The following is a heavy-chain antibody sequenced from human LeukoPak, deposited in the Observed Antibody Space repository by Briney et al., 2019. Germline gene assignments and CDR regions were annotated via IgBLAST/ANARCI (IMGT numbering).Heavy chain of an antibody. J-gene: IGHJ6*02. V-gene: IGHV4-59*01. CDR1: GGSISSYS. D-gene: IGHD4-23*01. CDR3: ARELGATVVNYGMDV. Sequence: PSETLSLTCTVSGGSISSYSWSWIRQPPGKGLEWIGYIYYSGSTNYNPSLKSRVTISVDTSKNQLSLKLTSVTAADTAVYYCARELGATVVNYGMDVWGQGTTVTVSS. CDR2: IYYSGST.